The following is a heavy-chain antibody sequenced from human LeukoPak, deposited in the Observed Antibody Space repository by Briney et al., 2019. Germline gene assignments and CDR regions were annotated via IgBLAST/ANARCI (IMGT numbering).Heavy chain of an antibody. D-gene: IGHD4-17*01. V-gene: IGHV1-69*10. Sequence: ASVKVSCKASRGTFSSYAISWVGQAPGQGLEWMGGIIPILGTANYAQNFQSRVTITADKSTSTAYMELSSLRSEDTAVYYCARDNGDSNYYYYYMDVWGKGTTVTISS. J-gene: IGHJ6*03. CDR1: RGTFSSYA. CDR2: IIPILGTA. CDR3: ARDNGDSNYYYYYMDV.